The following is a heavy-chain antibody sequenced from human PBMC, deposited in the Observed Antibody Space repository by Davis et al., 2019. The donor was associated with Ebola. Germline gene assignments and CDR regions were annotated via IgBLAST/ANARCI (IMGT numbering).Heavy chain of an antibody. J-gene: IGHJ5*02. V-gene: IGHV4-34*01. Sequence: PSETLSLTCAVYGGSFSGYYWSWIRQPPGKGLEWIGEINHSGSTNYNPSLKSRVTISVDTSKNQFSLKLSSVTAADTAVYYCARTSSYYDFWSGYPNWFDPWGQGTLVTVSS. CDR3: ARTSSYYDFWSGYPNWFDP. D-gene: IGHD3-3*01. CDR1: GGSFSGYY. CDR2: INHSGST.